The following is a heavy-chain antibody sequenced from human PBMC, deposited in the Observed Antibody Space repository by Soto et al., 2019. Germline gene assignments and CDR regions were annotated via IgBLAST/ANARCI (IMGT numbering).Heavy chain of an antibody. V-gene: IGHV1-69*04. CDR2: IIPILGIA. D-gene: IGHD3-22*01. CDR1: GGTFSSYT. Sequence: ASVKVSCKASGGTFSSYTISWVRQAPGQGLEWMGRIIPILGIANYAQKFQGRVTITADKSTSTAYMELSSLRSEDTAVYYCAREPPMIVVVITSYNWFDPWGQGTLVTV. J-gene: IGHJ5*02. CDR3: AREPPMIVVVITSYNWFDP.